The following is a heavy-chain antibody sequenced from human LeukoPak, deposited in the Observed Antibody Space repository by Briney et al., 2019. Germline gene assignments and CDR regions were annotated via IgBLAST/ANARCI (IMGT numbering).Heavy chain of an antibody. Sequence: PGGSLRLSCAASGFTFSSYAVTWVRQAPGKGLEWVSGISGSGGNTYYTDSVRGRLSISRDNSKNTLYLQVNSLRAEDTAVYYCAKGRTEGGTLALDYWGQGTLVTVSS. V-gene: IGHV3-23*01. CDR2: ISGSGGNT. CDR1: GFTFSSYA. CDR3: AKGRTEGGTLALDY. J-gene: IGHJ4*02. D-gene: IGHD6-19*01.